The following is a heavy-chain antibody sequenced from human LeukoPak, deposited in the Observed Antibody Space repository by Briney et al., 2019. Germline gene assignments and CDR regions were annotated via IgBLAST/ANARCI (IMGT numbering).Heavy chain of an antibody. J-gene: IGHJ6*03. CDR3: ARGPPQGIVATILHVNYYYYMDV. V-gene: IGHV1-8*01. CDR1: GYTFTSYD. CDR2: MNPNSGNT. Sequence: ASVKVSCKASGYTFTSYDINWVRQATGQGLEWMRWMNPNSGNTGYAQKFQGRVTMTRNTSISTAYMELSSLRSEDTAVYYCARGPPQGIVATILHVNYYYYMDVWGKGTTVTVSS. D-gene: IGHD5-12*01.